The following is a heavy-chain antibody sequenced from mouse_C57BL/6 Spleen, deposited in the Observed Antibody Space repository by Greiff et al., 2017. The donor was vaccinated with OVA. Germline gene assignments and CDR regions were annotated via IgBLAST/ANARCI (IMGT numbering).Heavy chain of an antibody. CDR3: ARGGGLYWYFDV. CDR1: GYTFTDYY. Sequence: VQRVESGAELVRPGASVKLSCKASGYTFTDYYINWVKQRPGQGLEWIARIYPGSGNTYYNEKFKGKATLTAEKSSSTAYMQLSSLTSEDSAVYFCARGGGLYWYFDVWGTGTTVTVSS. J-gene: IGHJ1*03. CDR2: IYPGSGNT. V-gene: IGHV1-76*01.